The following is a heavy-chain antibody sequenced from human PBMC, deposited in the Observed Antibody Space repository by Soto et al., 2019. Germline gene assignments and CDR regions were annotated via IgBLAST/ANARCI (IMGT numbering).Heavy chain of an antibody. D-gene: IGHD3-16*02. V-gene: IGHV5-51*01. J-gene: IGHJ4*02. CDR3: ARLQDGDYVWGSYRPYYFDY. CDR1: GYSFTSYW. Sequence: GESLKISCKGSGYSFTSYWIGWVRQMPGKGLEWMGIIYPGDSDTRYSPSFQGQVTISADKSISTACLQWSSLKASDTAMYYCARLQDGDYVWGSYRPYYFDYWGQGTLVTVSS. CDR2: IYPGDSDT.